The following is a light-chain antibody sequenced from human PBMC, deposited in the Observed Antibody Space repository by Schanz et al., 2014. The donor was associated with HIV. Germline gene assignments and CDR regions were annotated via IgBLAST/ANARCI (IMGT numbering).Light chain of an antibody. V-gene: IGLV2-14*03. J-gene: IGLJ3*02. CDR2: DVS. Sequence: QSALTQPASVSGSPGQSITISCSGTSSDVGGYNYVSWYQQHPGKAPKLIIYDVSNRPSGVSNRFSGSKSGNTASLTVSGLQADDEADYYCSSYAATSNVLFGGGTKLTVL. CDR3: SSYAATSNVL. CDR1: SSDVGGYNY.